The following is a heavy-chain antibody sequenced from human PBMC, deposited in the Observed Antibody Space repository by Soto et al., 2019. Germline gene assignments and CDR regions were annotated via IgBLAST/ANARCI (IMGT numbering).Heavy chain of an antibody. CDR2: ISAYNGNT. Sequence: ASVKVSCKASGYTFTSYGISWVRQAPGQGLEWMGWISAYNGNTNYAQKLQGRVTMTTDTSTSTAYMELRSLRSDDTAVYYCARDGGDDILTGYTYYYYSYGMDFSGQGPTVTVSS. CDR1: GYTFTSYG. CDR3: ARDGGDDILTGYTYYYYSYGMDF. J-gene: IGHJ6*02. D-gene: IGHD3-9*01. V-gene: IGHV1-18*01.